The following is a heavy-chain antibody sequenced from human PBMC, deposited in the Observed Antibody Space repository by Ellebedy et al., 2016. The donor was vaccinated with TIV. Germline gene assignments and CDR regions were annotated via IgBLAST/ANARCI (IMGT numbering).Heavy chain of an antibody. J-gene: IGHJ3*02. V-gene: IGHV3-33*08. D-gene: IGHD2-15*01. CDR2: IWYDGSNK. Sequence: GESLKISCAASGFTFSSYWMSWVRQAPGKGLEWVAVIWYDGSNKYYADSVKGRFTISRDNSKNTLYLQMNSLRAEDTAVYYCARGYCSGGSCYSWAFDIWGQGTMVTVSS. CDR3: ARGYCSGGSCYSWAFDI. CDR1: GFTFSSYW.